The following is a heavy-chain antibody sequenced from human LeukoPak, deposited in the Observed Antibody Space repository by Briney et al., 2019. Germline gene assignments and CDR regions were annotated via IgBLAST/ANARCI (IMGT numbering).Heavy chain of an antibody. CDR3: ARDSSSSSYDY. J-gene: IGHJ4*02. V-gene: IGHV4-34*01. Sequence: SETLSLTCAVYGGSFSGYYWSWIRQPPGKGLEWIGEINHSGSTDYNPSLKSRVTISVDTSKNQFSLKLSSVTAADTAVYYCARDSSSSSYDYWGQGTLVTVSS. D-gene: IGHD6-13*01. CDR1: GGSFSGYY. CDR2: INHSGST.